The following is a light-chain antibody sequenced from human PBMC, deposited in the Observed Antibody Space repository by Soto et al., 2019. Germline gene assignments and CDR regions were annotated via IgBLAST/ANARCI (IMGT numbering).Light chain of an antibody. CDR3: QQYGSSPET. J-gene: IGKJ2*01. CDR2: GAS. Sequence: EIVLTQSPGTQSLSPGQRATLSCMSSQSVSSGYLAWYQLRPGQAPRLLIYGASSRATGIPDRFSGSASGTDFTLTISRLEPEDFAVYYCQQYGSSPETFGQGTKVDIK. CDR1: QSVSSGY. V-gene: IGKV3-20*01.